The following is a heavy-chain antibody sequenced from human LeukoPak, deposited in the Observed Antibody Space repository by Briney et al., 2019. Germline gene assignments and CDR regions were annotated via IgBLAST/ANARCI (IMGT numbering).Heavy chain of an antibody. V-gene: IGHV3-43*01. CDR3: AKDRDSSGAFDY. D-gene: IGHD3-22*01. Sequence: PGGSLRLSCEGSGFTFDDYTMHWVRQAPGKGLEWVSLINRGGSTTVYAESVKGRFTISRDNSKNSLYLQMNSLRTEDTALYYCAKDRDSSGAFDYWGQGTLVTVSS. CDR1: GFTFDDYT. CDR2: INRGGSTT. J-gene: IGHJ4*02.